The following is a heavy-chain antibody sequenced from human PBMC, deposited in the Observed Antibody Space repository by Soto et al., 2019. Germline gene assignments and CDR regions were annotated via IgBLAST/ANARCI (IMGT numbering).Heavy chain of an antibody. CDR3: ARYCSGGSCYFDY. CDR1: GFTFSSYW. Sequence: LRLSCAASGFTFSSYWMSWVRQAPGKGLEWVANIKQDGSEKYYVDSVKGRFTISRDNAKNSLYLQMNSLRAEDTAVYYCARYCSGGSCYFDYWGQGTLVTVSS. V-gene: IGHV3-7*01. D-gene: IGHD2-15*01. J-gene: IGHJ4*02. CDR2: IKQDGSEK.